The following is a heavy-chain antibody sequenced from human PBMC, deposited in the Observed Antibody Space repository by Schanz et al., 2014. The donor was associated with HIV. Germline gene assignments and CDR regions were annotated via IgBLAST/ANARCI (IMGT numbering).Heavy chain of an antibody. CDR2: AKGSSRAGEI. Sequence: EVQLLESGGGLVKPGGSLRLSCAGSGFSFSDAWMSWVRQAPGKGLEWVGQAKGSSRAGEIDYAAPVKGRFTISRDDSRNTLYLQMNSLKTEDTGLYYCVTDRYYLQFDNWGQGTLVTVSS. V-gene: IGHV3-15*01. CDR1: GFSFSDAW. CDR3: VTDRYYLQFDN. J-gene: IGHJ4*02. D-gene: IGHD1-26*01.